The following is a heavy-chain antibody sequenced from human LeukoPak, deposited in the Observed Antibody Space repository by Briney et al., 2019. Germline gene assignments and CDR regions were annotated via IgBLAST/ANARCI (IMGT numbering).Heavy chain of an antibody. CDR2: IKQDGSEK. CDR1: GFTFSSYW. CDR3: ARDLRAVAGTSHFDY. Sequence: GGSLRLSCAASGFTFSSYWMSWVRQAPGKGLEWVANIKQDGSEKYYVDSVEGRFTISRDNAKNSLYLQMNSLRAEDTAVYYCARDLRAVAGTSHFDYWGQGTLVTVSS. D-gene: IGHD6-19*01. V-gene: IGHV3-7*01. J-gene: IGHJ4*02.